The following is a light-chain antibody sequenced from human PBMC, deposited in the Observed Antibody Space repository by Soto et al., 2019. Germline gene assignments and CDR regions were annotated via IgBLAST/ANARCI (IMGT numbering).Light chain of an antibody. Sequence: QSVLTQPPSASGTPGQRVTISCSGSSSNIGSNTVNWYQQLPGTAPKLLIYSNNQRPSGVPDRCSGSKSGTSASLAISGRQSEDEADYYCAAWDDSLNGYVFGTGTKLTVL. CDR2: SNN. CDR3: AAWDDSLNGYV. V-gene: IGLV1-44*01. J-gene: IGLJ1*01. CDR1: SSNIGSNT.